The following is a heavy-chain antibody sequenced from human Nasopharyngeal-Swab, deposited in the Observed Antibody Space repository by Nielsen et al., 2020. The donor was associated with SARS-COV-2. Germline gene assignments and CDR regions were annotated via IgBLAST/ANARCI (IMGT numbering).Heavy chain of an antibody. V-gene: IGHV1-3*01. Sequence: ASVKVSCKASGYTFTSCAMHWVRQAPGQRLEWMGWINAGNGNTKYSQKFQGRVTITRDTSASTAYMELSSLRSEDTAVYYCARDDYYYDGMDVWGQGTTVTVSS. J-gene: IGHJ6*02. CDR1: GYTFTSCA. CDR3: ARDDYYYDGMDV. CDR2: INAGNGNT.